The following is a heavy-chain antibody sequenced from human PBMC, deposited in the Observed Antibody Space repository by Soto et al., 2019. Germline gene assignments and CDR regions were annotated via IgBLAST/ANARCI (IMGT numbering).Heavy chain of an antibody. Sequence: EVQLLESGGGLVQPGGSLRLSCAASGLTFTSYAMTWVRQAPGKGLVWVSAISGSGGSTYYADSVKGRFTISRDNSKNTRYLQMNSLRAEDTAVYYCAKDRGLIWVGEKIDYWGQGTLVSVSS. CDR1: GLTFTSYA. D-gene: IGHD3-10*01. CDR3: AKDRGLIWVGEKIDY. V-gene: IGHV3-23*01. CDR2: ISGSGGST. J-gene: IGHJ4*02.